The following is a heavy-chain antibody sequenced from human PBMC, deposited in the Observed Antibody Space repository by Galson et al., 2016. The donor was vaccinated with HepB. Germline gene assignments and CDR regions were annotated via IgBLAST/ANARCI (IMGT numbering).Heavy chain of an antibody. CDR1: GFTFSSYW. D-gene: IGHD3-10*01. J-gene: IGHJ4*02. V-gene: IGHV3-74*01. Sequence: SLRLSCAASGFTFSSYWMHWVRQAPGKGLVWVSRINSDGSSTTYAGSVKGRFTISRDNAKNTLFLHMNGLKAEDTAVYYCARGPPYGEFDYWGQGTLVTVSS. CDR2: INSDGSST. CDR3: ARGPPYGEFDY.